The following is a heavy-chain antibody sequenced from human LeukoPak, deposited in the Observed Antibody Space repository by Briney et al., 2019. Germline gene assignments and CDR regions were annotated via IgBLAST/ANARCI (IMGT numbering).Heavy chain of an antibody. CDR3: AKDPTYSSGLVLGY. Sequence: PGGSLRLSCAASGFTFSSYAMSWVRQAPGKGVEWVSAISGSGGSTYYADSVKGRFTISRDNSKNTLYLQMNSLRAEDTAVYYCAKDPTYSSGLVLGYWGQGTLVTVSS. V-gene: IGHV3-23*01. D-gene: IGHD6-19*01. CDR2: ISGSGGST. J-gene: IGHJ4*02. CDR1: GFTFSSYA.